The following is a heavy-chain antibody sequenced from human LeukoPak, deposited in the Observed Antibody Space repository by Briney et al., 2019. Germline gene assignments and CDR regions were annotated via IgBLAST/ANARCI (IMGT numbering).Heavy chain of an antibody. Sequence: GGSLRLSCAASGLTFSNHWMNWVRQAPGKGLEWVANIKPDGSEKYYVDSVKGRFTISRDNAKNSLYLQMNSLSAKDTAVYYCLAAGGYWGQGTLVTVSS. J-gene: IGHJ4*02. CDR3: LAAGGY. CDR1: GLTFSNHW. D-gene: IGHD3-10*01. V-gene: IGHV3-7*01. CDR2: IKPDGSEK.